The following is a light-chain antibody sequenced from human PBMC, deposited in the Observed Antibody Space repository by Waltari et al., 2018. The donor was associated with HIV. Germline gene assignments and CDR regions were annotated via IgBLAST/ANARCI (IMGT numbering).Light chain of an antibody. CDR1: HNLLYTVDNTY. CDR2: QVT. V-gene: IGKV2-30*01. Sequence: IVMTQSPLSLPVTLGQPASISCRSSHNLLYTVDNTYLNWFHQRPGQSPRRLIYQVTNRDSGVPDRFSGSGSGTDFTLKISRVEAEDVGFYYCMQGSSWPYTFGQGTKLEIK. CDR3: MQGSSWPYT. J-gene: IGKJ2*01.